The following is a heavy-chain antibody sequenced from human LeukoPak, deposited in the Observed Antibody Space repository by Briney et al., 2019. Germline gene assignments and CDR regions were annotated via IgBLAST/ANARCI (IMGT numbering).Heavy chain of an antibody. J-gene: IGHJ4*02. Sequence: GGSLRLSCAASGFTFSIYNMNWVRQAPGKGLEWVSSISSSSSYIYYADSVKGRFTISRDNAKNSLYLQMNSLRAEDTAVHYCARLTTTVTTPFDYWGQGTLVTVSS. CDR1: GFTFSIYN. CDR2: ISSSSSYI. CDR3: ARLTTTVTTPFDY. D-gene: IGHD4-17*01. V-gene: IGHV3-21*01.